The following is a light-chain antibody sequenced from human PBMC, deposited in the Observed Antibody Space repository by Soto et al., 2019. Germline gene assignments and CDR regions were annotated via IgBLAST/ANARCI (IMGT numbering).Light chain of an antibody. CDR2: KAS. J-gene: IGKJ1*01. CDR1: QSIENW. V-gene: IGKV1-5*03. CDR3: QQYNSHSWT. Sequence: DIQMTQSPSTLSASVGDSVTITCRASQSIENWLAWYQQKPGKAPKLLISKASTLQGGVPSRFRGRGSGTEFTLTISSLQPDDLATYYCQQYNSHSWTFGQGTKVDIK.